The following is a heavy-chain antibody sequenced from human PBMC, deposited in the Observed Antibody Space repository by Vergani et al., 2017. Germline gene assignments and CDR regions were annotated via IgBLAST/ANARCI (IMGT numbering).Heavy chain of an antibody. D-gene: IGHD3-22*01. J-gene: IGHJ4*02. CDR1: GGSFSGYY. Sequence: QVQLQQWGAGLLKPSETLSLTCAVYGGSFSGYYWSWIRQPPGKGLEWIGEINHSGSTNYNPSLKSRVTISVDTSKNQFSLKLSSVTAADVAVYYCALDSSGYYRFDYWGQGTLVTVSS. V-gene: IGHV4-34*01. CDR2: INHSGST. CDR3: ALDSSGYYRFDY.